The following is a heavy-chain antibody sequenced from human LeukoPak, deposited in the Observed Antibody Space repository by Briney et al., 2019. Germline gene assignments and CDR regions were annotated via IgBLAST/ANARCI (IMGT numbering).Heavy chain of an antibody. CDR1: GLTFSSYW. CDR2: ISGSGGST. V-gene: IGHV3-23*01. Sequence: GGSLRLSCAASGLTFSSYWMSWVRQAPGKGLEWVSAISGSGGSTYYADSVKGRFTISRDNSKNTLYLQMNSLRAEDTAVYYCAKDGSAMVKLWFDPWGQGTLVTVSS. D-gene: IGHD5-18*01. J-gene: IGHJ5*02. CDR3: AKDGSAMVKLWFDP.